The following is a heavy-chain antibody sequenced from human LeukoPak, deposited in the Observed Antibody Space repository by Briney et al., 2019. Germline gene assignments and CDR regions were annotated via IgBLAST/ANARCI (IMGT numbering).Heavy chain of an antibody. CDR2: IYYIEST. V-gene: IGHV4-61*05. J-gene: IGHJ6*03. D-gene: IGHD3-22*01. CDR1: GGSISSSRYY. Sequence: PSETLSLTCTISGGSISSSRYYWGWIRQPPGKGLEWIGYIYYIESTNYNPSLKNRVTISLDTSKNQFSLKLSSVTAADTAVYYCARGVDDSSGYPPSYYYYMDVWGKGTTVTVSS. CDR3: ARGVDDSSGYPPSYYYYMDV.